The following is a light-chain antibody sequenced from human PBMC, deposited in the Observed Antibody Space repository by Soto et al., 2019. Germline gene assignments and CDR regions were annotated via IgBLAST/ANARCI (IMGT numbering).Light chain of an antibody. CDR3: QQSYSTPWT. Sequence: DIQMTQSPSSLSASVGDRFTIPCRASQSISNYLSWYQQIPGKAPKLLIYAASTLRSGVSSRFSGSGSGTDFTLTISSLQPEDFATYYCQQSYSTPWTFGQGTKVEIK. CDR1: QSISNY. J-gene: IGKJ1*01. CDR2: AAS. V-gene: IGKV1-39*01.